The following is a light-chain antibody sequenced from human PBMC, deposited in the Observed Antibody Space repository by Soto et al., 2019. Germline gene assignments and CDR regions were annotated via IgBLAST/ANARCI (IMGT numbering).Light chain of an antibody. CDR1: QSISSW. J-gene: IGKJ1*01. CDR2: KAS. V-gene: IGKV1-5*03. Sequence: DIQMTQSPSTLSASVGDRVTITCRASQSISSWLAWYQQKPGKAPKLLIYKASSLESGVPSRFSGSGSGTEFTLNISSLQPDDVATYYCQQYNSYPWTFGQGTKVEIK. CDR3: QQYNSYPWT.